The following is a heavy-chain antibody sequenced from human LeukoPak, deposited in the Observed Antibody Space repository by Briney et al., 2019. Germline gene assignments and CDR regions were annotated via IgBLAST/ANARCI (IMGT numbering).Heavy chain of an antibody. CDR3: AKGGDSGSYIDY. CDR1: GFTFHDYA. J-gene: IGHJ4*02. Sequence: GGSLRLSCAASGFTFHDYAMHGVRQAPGKGLEGVSGISWNSGSIGYGDSVKGRFTISRDNAKNSLYLQMNSLRAEDMALYYCAKGGDSGSYIDYWGQGTLVTVSS. V-gene: IGHV3-9*03. D-gene: IGHD1-26*01. CDR2: ISWNSGSI.